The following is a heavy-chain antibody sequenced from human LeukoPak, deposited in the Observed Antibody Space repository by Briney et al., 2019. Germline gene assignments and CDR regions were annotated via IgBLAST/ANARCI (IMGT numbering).Heavy chain of an antibody. Sequence: GGSLRLSCAASGFTFSSYAMNWVRQAPGKGLQWVSALSGSGGSTYYADPVKGRFTISRDNSKNTLYLQMNSLRAEDTAVYYCARSESGYLYHYYYYGMDVWGQGTTVTVSS. CDR2: LSGSGGST. CDR3: ARSESGYLYHYYYYGMDV. D-gene: IGHD3-3*01. J-gene: IGHJ6*02. CDR1: GFTFSSYA. V-gene: IGHV3-23*01.